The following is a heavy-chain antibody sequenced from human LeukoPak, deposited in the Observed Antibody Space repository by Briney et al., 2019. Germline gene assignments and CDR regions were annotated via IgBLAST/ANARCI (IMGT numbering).Heavy chain of an antibody. V-gene: IGHV3-30*02. CDR2: IRYDGSNK. CDR3: AKDHNWNDDILYYFDY. Sequence: GGSLRLSCAASGFTFSSYGMHWVRQAPGKGLEWVAFIRYDGSNKCYADSVKGRFTISRDNSKNTLYLQMNSLRAEDTAVYYCAKDHNWNDDILYYFDYWGQGTLVTVSS. J-gene: IGHJ4*02. CDR1: GFTFSSYG. D-gene: IGHD1-1*01.